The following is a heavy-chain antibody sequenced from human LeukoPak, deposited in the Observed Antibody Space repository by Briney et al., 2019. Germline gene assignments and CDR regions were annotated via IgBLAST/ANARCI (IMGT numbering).Heavy chain of an antibody. CDR3: AKDGVWFGELPYFDY. CDR2: IRYDGRNK. J-gene: IGHJ4*02. Sequence: GGSLRLSCAASGFTFSSYGMHWVRQAPGKGLEGVAFIRYDGRNKYYPDSVKGRFTIYRDNSENTLYLQMNSLRAEDTAVYYCAKDGVWFGELPYFDYWGQGTLVTVSS. V-gene: IGHV3-30*02. D-gene: IGHD3-10*01. CDR1: GFTFSSYG.